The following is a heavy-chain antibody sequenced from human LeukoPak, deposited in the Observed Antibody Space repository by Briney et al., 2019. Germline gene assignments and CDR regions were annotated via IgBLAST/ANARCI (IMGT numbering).Heavy chain of an antibody. V-gene: IGHV5-51*01. D-gene: IGHD2-15*01. CDR1: GYSFTSYW. J-gene: IGHJ5*02. CDR2: NYPGDSDT. Sequence: GESLKISCKGSGYSFTSYWIGWVRQMRGKGLGWMGINYPGDSDTRYSTSFQGQVTISADKSISTAYLQWSSLKASDTAMYYCARLGVYCSGGSCYSQPNTWFAPWGQGTLVTVSS. CDR3: ARLGVYCSGGSCYSQPNTWFAP.